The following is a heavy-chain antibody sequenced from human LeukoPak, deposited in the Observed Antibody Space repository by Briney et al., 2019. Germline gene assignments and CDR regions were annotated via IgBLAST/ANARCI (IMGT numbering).Heavy chain of an antibody. CDR3: ARDSSGTLSGGGWFDP. J-gene: IGHJ5*02. D-gene: IGHD6-19*01. Sequence: SETLSLTCTVSNYSINDGYYWGWIRRPPGKGLQWIGGVYHSGATYQNPSLKSRVTISVDTSKNQFSLNLTSVTAADTAVYYCARDSSGTLSGGGWFDPWGQGTLVTVSS. CDR1: NYSINDGYY. V-gene: IGHV4-38-2*02. CDR2: VYHSGAT.